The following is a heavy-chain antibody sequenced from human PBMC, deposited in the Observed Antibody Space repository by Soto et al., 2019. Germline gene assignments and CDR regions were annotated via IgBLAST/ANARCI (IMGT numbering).Heavy chain of an antibody. J-gene: IGHJ5*02. CDR2: IYWNDDK. CDR1: GFSLSTSGVG. D-gene: IGHD5-12*01. CDR3: AHRQGGYNSKGPFDP. V-gene: IGHV2-5*01. Sequence: SGPTLVNPTQTLTLTCTFSGFSLSTSGVGVGWIRQPPGKALEWLALIYWNDDKRYSPSLKSRLTITKDTSKNQVVLTMTNMDPVDTATYYCAHRQGGYNSKGPFDPWGQGTLVTVSS.